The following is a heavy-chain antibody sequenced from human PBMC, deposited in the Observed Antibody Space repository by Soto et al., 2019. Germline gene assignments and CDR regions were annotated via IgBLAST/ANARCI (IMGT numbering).Heavy chain of an antibody. Sequence: GASVKVSCKASGYTFTSYYMHWVRQAPGQGLEWMGIINPSGGSTSYAQKFQGRVTMTRDTSTSTVYMELSSLRSEDTAVYYCARDISTTYYYDSSGYTPNLMYGMDCWGQGTTVTVSS. CDR2: INPSGGST. J-gene: IGHJ6*02. D-gene: IGHD3-22*01. CDR3: ARDISTTYYYDSSGYTPNLMYGMDC. CDR1: GYTFTSYY. V-gene: IGHV1-46*01.